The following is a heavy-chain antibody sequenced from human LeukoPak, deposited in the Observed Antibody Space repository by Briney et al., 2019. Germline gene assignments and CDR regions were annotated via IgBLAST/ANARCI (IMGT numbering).Heavy chain of an antibody. CDR1: GFTFSSYW. V-gene: IGHV3-7*03. D-gene: IGHD2-15*01. Sequence: GGSLRLSCAASGFTFSSYWMSWVRQAPGKGLEWVANIKQDGSEKYYVDSVKGRFTISRDNAKNSLYLQMNSLRAEDTAVYYCARGCSGGSCYESKFDPWGQGTLVTVSS. CDR2: IKQDGSEK. J-gene: IGHJ5*02. CDR3: ARGCSGGSCYESKFDP.